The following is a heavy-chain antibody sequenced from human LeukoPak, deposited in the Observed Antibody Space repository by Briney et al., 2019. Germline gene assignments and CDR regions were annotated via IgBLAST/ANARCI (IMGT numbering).Heavy chain of an antibody. CDR3: ARDSSSTSWTFAFDI. D-gene: IGHD2-2*01. V-gene: IGHV4-4*07. CDR2: IYTSGST. J-gene: IGHJ3*02. CDR1: GGSISSYY. Sequence: SETLSLTCTVSGGSISSYYWSWIRQPAGKGLEWIGRIYTSGSTNYNPSLKSRVTMSVDTSKNQFSQKLSSVTAADTAVYYCARDSSSTSWTFAFDIWGQGTMVTVSS.